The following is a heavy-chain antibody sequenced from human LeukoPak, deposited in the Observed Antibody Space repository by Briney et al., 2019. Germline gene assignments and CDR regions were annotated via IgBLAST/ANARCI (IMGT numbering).Heavy chain of an antibody. Sequence: GASLRLSCAASEFTFSDYGMTWVRQAPGEGLEWVSAISSGGGYTYYADSVKGRFTISRDNSKNTLYLQMNGLRAGDTAVYYCARAPGYTSGWLNWFDPWGQGTLVTVSS. J-gene: IGHJ5*02. D-gene: IGHD6-19*01. V-gene: IGHV3-23*01. CDR2: ISSGGGYT. CDR3: ARAPGYTSGWLNWFDP. CDR1: EFTFSDYG.